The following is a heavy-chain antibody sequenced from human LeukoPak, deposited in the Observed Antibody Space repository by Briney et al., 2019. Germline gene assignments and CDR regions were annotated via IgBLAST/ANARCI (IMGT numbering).Heavy chain of an antibody. J-gene: IGHJ6*02. CDR3: ARDVLSIAVAGKNYYYYGMDV. Sequence: ASVSVSCKASGYTFTSYGISWVRQAPGQGLEWMGCISAYNGNTNYAQKRQSRVTMTTDTSTSTASIEPSSLRSDDTAVYYCARDVLSIAVAGKNYYYYGMDVWGQGTPVTVSS. D-gene: IGHD6-19*01. CDR2: ISAYNGNT. CDR1: GYTFTSYG. V-gene: IGHV1-18*01.